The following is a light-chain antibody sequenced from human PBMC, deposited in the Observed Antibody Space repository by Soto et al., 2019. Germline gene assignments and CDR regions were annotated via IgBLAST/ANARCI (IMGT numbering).Light chain of an antibody. Sequence: NFMLTQPHSVSESPGKTVTISCTRSSGSIASNYVQWYQQRPGSAPTTVIYENNQRPSGVPDRFSGSIDSSSNSASLTISGLKTEDEADYCCQSYDSSTLWGFGGGTKLTVL. CDR2: ENN. CDR1: SGSIASNY. J-gene: IGLJ3*02. V-gene: IGLV6-57*04. CDR3: QSYDSSTLWG.